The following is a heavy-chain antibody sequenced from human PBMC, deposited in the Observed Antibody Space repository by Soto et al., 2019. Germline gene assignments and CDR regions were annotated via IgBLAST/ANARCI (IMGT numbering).Heavy chain of an antibody. CDR1: GFTFSSYW. CDR2: IKQDGSEN. V-gene: IGHV3-7*01. CDR3: ARDPGYYDFWSGYYGHTDY. D-gene: IGHD3-3*01. J-gene: IGHJ4*02. Sequence: GGSLRLCCAASGFTFSSYWMSWVRQAPGKGLEWVANIKQDGSENYYVDSVKGRFTISRDNAKNSLYLQMNSLRAEDTAVYSCARDPGYYDFWSGYYGHTDYWGQGTLVTVSS.